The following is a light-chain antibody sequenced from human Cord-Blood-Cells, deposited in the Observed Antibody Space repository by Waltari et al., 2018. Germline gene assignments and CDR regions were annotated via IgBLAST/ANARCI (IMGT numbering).Light chain of an antibody. V-gene: IGKV1-39*01. CDR1: QSISSY. Sequence: DIQMTQSPSSLSASVGDRVTITCRASQSISSYLNCYQQKPGQAPNLLIYAASSLQSGVPSRFSGSGSGTDFTLTISSLQPEDFATYYCQQSYSTPYSFGQGTKLEIK. CDR3: QQSYSTPYS. J-gene: IGKJ2*03. CDR2: AAS.